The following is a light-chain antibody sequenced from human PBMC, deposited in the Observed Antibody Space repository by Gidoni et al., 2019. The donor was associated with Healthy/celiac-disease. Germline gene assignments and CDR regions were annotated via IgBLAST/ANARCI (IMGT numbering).Light chain of an antibody. CDR3: QQYGSSRT. V-gene: IGKV3-20*01. CDR1: QSVSSSY. Sequence: EIVLTQSPGTLSLSPGERATLSCRASQSVSSSYLAWYQQKPGQAPRLLIYGSSSRANGIPDRFSGSGSVTDFTLTLSRLEPEDFAVYYCQQYGSSRTFGQGTKLEIK. J-gene: IGKJ2*01. CDR2: GSS.